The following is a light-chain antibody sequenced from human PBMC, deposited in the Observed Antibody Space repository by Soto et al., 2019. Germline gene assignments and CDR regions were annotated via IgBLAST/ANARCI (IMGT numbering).Light chain of an antibody. J-gene: IGKJ4*01. CDR2: GAS. Sequence: EIVLTQSPGTLSLSPGERATLSCRASQRVYNNSLAWYQQKPGQAPRLLISGASSRATGIPDRFSGSGSGTDFTLSISRLEPEDCAVFYCQQYGSPPLTFGGGTKVEIK. V-gene: IGKV3-20*01. CDR1: QRVYNNS. CDR3: QQYGSPPLT.